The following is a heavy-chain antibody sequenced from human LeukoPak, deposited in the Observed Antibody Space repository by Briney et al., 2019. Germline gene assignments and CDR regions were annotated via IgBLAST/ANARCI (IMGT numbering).Heavy chain of an antibody. CDR3: ARERDDIAAVEN. CDR2: IYHSGST. CDR1: GGSISSYY. Sequence: SETLSLTCTVSGGSISSYYWSWIRQPPGKGLEWIGEIYHSGSTNYNPSLKSRVTISVDKSKNQFSLKLSSVTAADTAVYYCARERDDIAAVENWGQGTLVTVSS. D-gene: IGHD6-13*01. J-gene: IGHJ4*02. V-gene: IGHV4-59*12.